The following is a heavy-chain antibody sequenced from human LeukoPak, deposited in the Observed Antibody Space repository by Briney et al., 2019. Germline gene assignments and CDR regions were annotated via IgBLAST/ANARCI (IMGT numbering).Heavy chain of an antibody. Sequence: PSETLSLTCTVSGGSISSYYWSWIRQPPGEGLEWIGYIYYSGSTNYNPSLKSRVTISVDTSKNQFSLKLSSVTAADTAVYYCARDSSGWLEIDYWGQGTLVTVSS. CDR1: GGSISSYY. CDR2: IYYSGST. D-gene: IGHD6-19*01. V-gene: IGHV4-59*01. J-gene: IGHJ4*02. CDR3: ARDSSGWLEIDY.